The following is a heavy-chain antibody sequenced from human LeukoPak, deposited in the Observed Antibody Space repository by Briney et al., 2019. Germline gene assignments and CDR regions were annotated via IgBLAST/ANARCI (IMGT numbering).Heavy chain of an antibody. CDR3: ARGLQAARLAVADS. CDR2: ISSDESST. V-gene: IGHV3-74*01. Sequence: PGGSLRLSCAASGFTFSSYWMHWVRQAPRKGLVWVSRISSDESSTSYADSVKGRFTISRDNAKNTLYLQMNSLRAEDTAVYYCARGLQAARLAVADSWGQGTLVTVSS. D-gene: IGHD6-19*01. CDR1: GFTFSSYW. J-gene: IGHJ5*02.